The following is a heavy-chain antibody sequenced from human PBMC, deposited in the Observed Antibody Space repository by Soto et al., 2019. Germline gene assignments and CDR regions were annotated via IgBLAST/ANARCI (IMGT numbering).Heavy chain of an antibody. J-gene: IGHJ4*02. Sequence: QVQLVQSGTEVKKPGASVKVSCKASGYTFTGYGINWVRQAPGLGLEWVGWISPYNGRTSYSQKVQGRVTMPTDTSTRTAYMELTSLRSDDTAVYYCARTKDGDYWGQGTQVTVSS. V-gene: IGHV1-18*01. CDR2: ISPYNGRT. CDR1: GYTFTGYG. CDR3: ARTKDGDY.